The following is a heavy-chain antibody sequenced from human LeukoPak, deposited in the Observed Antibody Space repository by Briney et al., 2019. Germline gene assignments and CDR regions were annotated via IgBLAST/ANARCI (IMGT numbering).Heavy chain of an antibody. CDR1: GCDFSSFD. D-gene: IGHD2-2*02. J-gene: IGHJ4*02. CDR3: ARGTPYCSRASCYNY. Sequence: ASVKVSCKASGCDFSSFDVNWLRQAPGQGLEWMGWVNPSSGNSGYAQKFQGRVTMTRNTSINTAYMEVINLQSDDTAVYYCARGTPYCSRASCYNYWGQGSLVTVSS. V-gene: IGHV1-8*01. CDR2: VNPSSGNS.